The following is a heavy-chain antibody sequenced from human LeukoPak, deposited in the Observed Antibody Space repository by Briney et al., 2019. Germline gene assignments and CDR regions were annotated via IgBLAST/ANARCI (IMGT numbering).Heavy chain of an antibody. D-gene: IGHD6-19*01. Sequence: ASVKVSCKASGYTFTGYYMQSVRQAPGQGLERMGWINPNSGGTNYAQKFQSRVTMTRDTSISTAYMELSSLRSDDTAVYYCAKEGAVAGTAGGDWFDPWGQGTLVTVSS. CDR1: GYTFTGYY. CDR2: INPNSGGT. V-gene: IGHV1-2*02. CDR3: AKEGAVAGTAGGDWFDP. J-gene: IGHJ5*02.